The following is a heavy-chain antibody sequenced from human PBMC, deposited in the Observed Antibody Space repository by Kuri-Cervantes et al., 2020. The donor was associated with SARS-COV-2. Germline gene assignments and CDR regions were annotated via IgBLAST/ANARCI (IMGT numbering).Heavy chain of an antibody. CDR1: GFTFSCYA. Sequence: GESLKISCAASGFTFSCYAMSWVRQAPGKGLEWVSAISGSGGSTYYADSVKGRFTSSRDNSKNTLYLQMNSLRAEDTAVYHCAKNAGIAAAGTRYYYYYYMDVWGKGTTVTVSS. J-gene: IGHJ6*03. CDR2: ISGSGGST. D-gene: IGHD6-13*01. V-gene: IGHV3-23*01. CDR3: AKNAGIAAAGTRYYYYYYMDV.